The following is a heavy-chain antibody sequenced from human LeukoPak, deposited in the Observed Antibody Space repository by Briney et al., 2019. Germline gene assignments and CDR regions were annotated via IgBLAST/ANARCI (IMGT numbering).Heavy chain of an antibody. CDR3: VREASGGYFDY. V-gene: IGHV1-46*01. CDR1: GYTSTTYH. J-gene: IGHJ4*02. CDR2: INPSAGNT. Sequence: RASVKVSCKASGYTSTTYHMNWVRQAPGQGLEWMGTINPSAGNTNYAQSFQGRVTMTRDTSTSTVYMELTSLTSEDTAVYYCVREASGGYFDYWGQGTQVTVSS. D-gene: IGHD3-16*01.